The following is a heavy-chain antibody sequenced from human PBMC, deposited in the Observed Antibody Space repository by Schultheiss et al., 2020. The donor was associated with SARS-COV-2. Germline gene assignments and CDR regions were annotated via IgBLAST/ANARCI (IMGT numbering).Heavy chain of an antibody. J-gene: IGHJ4*02. CDR3: ATQMGSGSYIHY. D-gene: IGHD1-26*01. CDR1: GFTFSSYW. Sequence: GESLKISCAASGFTFSSYWMSWVRQAPGKGLEWVANIKQDGSEKYYVDSVKGRFTISRDNAKNSLYLQMNSLRAEDTAVYYCATQMGSGSYIHYWGQGTLVTVSS. V-gene: IGHV3-7*01. CDR2: IKQDGSEK.